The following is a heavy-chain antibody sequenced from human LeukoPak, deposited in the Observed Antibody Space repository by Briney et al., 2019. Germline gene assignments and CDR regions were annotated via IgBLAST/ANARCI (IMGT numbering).Heavy chain of an antibody. V-gene: IGHV1-2*02. CDR2: INPNSGGT. CDR1: GYTFTGYY. CDR3: ARDLVSVGSGSFDYYYMDV. J-gene: IGHJ6*03. Sequence: ASVKVSCKASGYTFTGYYMHWVRQAPGQGLEWMGWINPNSGGTNYAQKFQGRVTMTRDTSISTAYMELSRLRSDDTAVYYCARDLVSVGSGSFDYYYMDVWGKGTTVTISS. D-gene: IGHD3-10*01.